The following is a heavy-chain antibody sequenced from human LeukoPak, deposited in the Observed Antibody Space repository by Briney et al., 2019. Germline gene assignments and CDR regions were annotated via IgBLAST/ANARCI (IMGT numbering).Heavy chain of an antibody. CDR3: AKARRSSGYPLIDY. D-gene: IGHD3-22*01. CDR1: GLHLDDYA. CDR2: ISWNSGSI. J-gene: IGHJ4*02. Sequence: PGSSLRLSCGAWGLHLDDYAMLGVRQAPGEGLEGGSGISWNSGSIGYADSVKGRFTISRDNAKNSLYLQMNSLRAEDTALYYCAKARRSSGYPLIDYWGQGTLVTVSS. V-gene: IGHV3-9*01.